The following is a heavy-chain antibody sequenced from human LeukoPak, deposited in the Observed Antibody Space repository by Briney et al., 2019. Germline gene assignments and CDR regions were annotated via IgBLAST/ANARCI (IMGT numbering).Heavy chain of an antibody. CDR3: ARRPYSDTSGRLSDV. CDR2: ISGSGGST. Sequence: GGSLRLSCAASGFTFSNYAMSWVRQAPGKGLEWVSTISGSGGSTSFADSVRGRFAVSRDDAKNSLYLQMNSLRDEDTAVYYCARRPYSDTSGRLSDVWGQGTTVTVSS. CDR1: GFTFSNYA. V-gene: IGHV3-23*01. D-gene: IGHD3-22*01. J-gene: IGHJ6*02.